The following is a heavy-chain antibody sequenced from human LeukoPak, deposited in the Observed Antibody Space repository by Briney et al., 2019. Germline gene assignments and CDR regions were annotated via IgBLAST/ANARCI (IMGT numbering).Heavy chain of an antibody. V-gene: IGHV5-51*01. CDR2: IYPGDYDS. CDR1: GCSFISYW. J-gene: IGHJ4*02. CDR3: ARARTEYSSSWPDY. D-gene: IGHD6-13*01. Sequence: GASLQIFCKGSGCSFISYWIGWGRQMPGKGLEGMGMIYPGDYDSRYSPSFQGQVTISADKSISTAYLQWSSLKASDTAMYYCARARTEYSSSWPDYWGQGTLVTVSS.